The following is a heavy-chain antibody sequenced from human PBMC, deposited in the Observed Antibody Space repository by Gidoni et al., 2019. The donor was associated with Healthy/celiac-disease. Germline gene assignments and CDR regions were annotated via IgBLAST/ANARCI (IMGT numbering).Heavy chain of an antibody. V-gene: IGHV1-69*08. CDR1: GGTFSSNT. CDR2: ILPILGIA. J-gene: IGHJ4*02. D-gene: IGHD4-17*01. CDR3: ARDSGMTTDVDY. Sequence: QVQLVQSGAEVKKPGYSVKDSCKASGGTFSSNTISWVRQAPGQGLEWMGRILPILGIANYAHKFQGRVTITADKSTSTAYMELSSLRSEDTAVYYCARDSGMTTDVDYWGQGTLVTVAS.